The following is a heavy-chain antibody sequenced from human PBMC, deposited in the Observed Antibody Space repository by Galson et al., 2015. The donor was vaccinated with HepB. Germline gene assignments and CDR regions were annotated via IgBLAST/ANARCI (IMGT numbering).Heavy chain of an antibody. CDR1: GYSFTSYW. D-gene: IGHD2-21*02. V-gene: IGHV5-10-1*01. CDR3: AREESDCFAHDY. CDR2: IDPSDSYT. Sequence: QSGAEVKKPGESLRISCKGSGYSFTSYWISWVRQMPGKGLEWMGRIDPSDSYTNYSPSFQGHVTISADKSISTAYLQWSSLKASDAAMYYCAREESDCFAHDYWGQGTLVTVSS. J-gene: IGHJ4*02.